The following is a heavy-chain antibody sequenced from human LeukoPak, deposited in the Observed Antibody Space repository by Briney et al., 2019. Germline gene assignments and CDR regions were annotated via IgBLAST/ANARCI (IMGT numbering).Heavy chain of an antibody. CDR3: ARVGYSYGHDNGYYFDY. Sequence: ASVKVSCKASGYTFTSYDINWVRQATGHGVEWMGWMNPNSGNTGYPQKFQGRVTMTRNTSISTAYMELRSLRSEDTAVYYCARVGYSYGHDNGYYFDYWGQRTLVTVSS. CDR2: MNPNSGNT. D-gene: IGHD5-18*01. CDR1: GYTFTSYD. J-gene: IGHJ4*02. V-gene: IGHV1-8*01.